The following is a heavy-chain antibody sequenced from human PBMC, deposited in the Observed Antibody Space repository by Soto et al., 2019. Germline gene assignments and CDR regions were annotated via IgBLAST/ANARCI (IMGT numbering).Heavy chain of an antibody. Sequence: ASLKVSCKASGFTFTSSAVQWVRQARGQRLEWIGWIVVGSGNTNYAQKFQERVTITRDMSTSTAYMELSSLRSEDTAVYYCAADARFDWLSYYYYGMDVWGQGTTVTVSS. V-gene: IGHV1-58*01. CDR1: GFTFTSSA. CDR2: IVVGSGNT. D-gene: IGHD3-9*01. J-gene: IGHJ6*02. CDR3: AADARFDWLSYYYYGMDV.